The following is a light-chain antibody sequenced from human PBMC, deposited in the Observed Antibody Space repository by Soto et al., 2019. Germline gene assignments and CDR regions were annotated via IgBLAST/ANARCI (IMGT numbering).Light chain of an antibody. J-gene: IGKJ1*01. V-gene: IGKV1-5*01. CDR3: QQYNRYSGM. CDR1: QSINNW. Sequence: DIQITQSPLTLSASIGDRVTITCRASQSINNWLAWYQQKPGKPPKLLLYGASSRDSGVPPRFSGSGSGTEFTLTISSLQPDDFATYYCQQYNRYSGMFGHGTKVDIK. CDR2: GAS.